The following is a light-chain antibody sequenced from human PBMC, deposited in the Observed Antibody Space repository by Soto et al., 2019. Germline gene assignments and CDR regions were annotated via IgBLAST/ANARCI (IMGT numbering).Light chain of an antibody. CDR1: SSDVGGYNY. CDR2: EVS. Sequence: QSALTQPASVSGSPGQSITISCTGTSSDVGGYNYVSWYQQHPGKAPKLMIYEVSNRPSGVSNRFSGSKSGNTASLTISGLQAEDEAGYYCSSYTSSSTRVFGGGTKRTVL. J-gene: IGLJ3*02. V-gene: IGLV2-14*01. CDR3: SSYTSSSTRV.